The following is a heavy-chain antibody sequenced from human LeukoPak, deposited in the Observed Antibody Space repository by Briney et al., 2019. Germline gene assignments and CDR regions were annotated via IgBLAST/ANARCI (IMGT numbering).Heavy chain of an antibody. Sequence: SETPSLTCTVSGGSITSCNYYWTWIRQPAGKGLEWIGRVYTGASTNYNPSLKSRVTISMDTSKNQFSLNLSSVTAADTAVYYCARGYDEGDYWFDTLGDGTLVTASS. CDR2: VYTGAST. CDR3: ARGYDEGDYWFDT. V-gene: IGHV4-61*02. CDR1: GGSITSCNYY. D-gene: IGHD2-21*02. J-gene: IGHJ5*01.